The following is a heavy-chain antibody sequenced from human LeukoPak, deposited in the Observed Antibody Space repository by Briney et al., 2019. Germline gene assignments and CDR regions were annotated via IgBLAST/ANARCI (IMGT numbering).Heavy chain of an antibody. CDR3: ARSGGDYGDY. J-gene: IGHJ4*02. CDR2: INHSGST. D-gene: IGHD6-25*01. CDR1: GGSFSGYY. V-gene: IGHV4-34*01. Sequence: SSETLSLTCAVYGGSFSGYYWSWIRQPPGKGLEWIGEINHSGSTNYNPSLKSRVTISVDTSKNQFSLKLSSVTAADTAVYYCARSGGDYGDYWGQGTLVTVSS.